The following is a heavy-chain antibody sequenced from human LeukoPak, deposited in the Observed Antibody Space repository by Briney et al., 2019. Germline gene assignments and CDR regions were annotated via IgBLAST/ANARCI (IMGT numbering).Heavy chain of an antibody. CDR1: GYTFTGYY. J-gene: IGHJ4*02. CDR3: ARGDIVGASWIDH. CDR2: ISPNSGGT. Sequence: PGASVKVSCKASGYTFTGYYIHWVRQAPGQGLEWVGWISPNSGGTNYAQKFQGRVTMTRDTSITTAYMELTRLTSDDTAVYYCARGDIVGASWIDHWGQGVPVTVSS. D-gene: IGHD1-26*01. V-gene: IGHV1-2*02.